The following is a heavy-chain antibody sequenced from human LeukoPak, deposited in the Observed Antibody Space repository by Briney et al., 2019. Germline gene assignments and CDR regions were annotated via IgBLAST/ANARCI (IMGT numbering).Heavy chain of an antibody. V-gene: IGHV4-30-4*01. CDR1: GGSISSGDYY. Sequence: SETLSLTCTVSGGSISSGDYYWRRIRQPPGKGLEWIGYIYYSGSTYYNPSLKSRVTISVDTSKNQFSLKLSSVTAADTAVYYCARGSNFDYWGQGTLVTVSS. J-gene: IGHJ4*02. D-gene: IGHD4-11*01. CDR2: IYYSGST. CDR3: ARGSNFDY.